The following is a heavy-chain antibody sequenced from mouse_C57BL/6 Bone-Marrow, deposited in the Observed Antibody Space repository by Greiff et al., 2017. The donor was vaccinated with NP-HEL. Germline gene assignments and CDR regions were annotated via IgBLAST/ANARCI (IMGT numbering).Heavy chain of an antibody. Sequence: VQLQQSGAELVKPGTSVKVSCKASGYTFTSPWMHWVKQRPGQGLEWIGRIHPSDSDTNYNQKFKGKATLTVDKSSSTAYIQLSSLTSEDSAVYYCASSIRTISGFDYWGQGTTLTVAS. CDR2: IHPSDSDT. CDR1: GYTFTSPW. V-gene: IGHV1-74*01. D-gene: IGHD3-2*02. J-gene: IGHJ2*01. CDR3: ASSIRTISGFDY.